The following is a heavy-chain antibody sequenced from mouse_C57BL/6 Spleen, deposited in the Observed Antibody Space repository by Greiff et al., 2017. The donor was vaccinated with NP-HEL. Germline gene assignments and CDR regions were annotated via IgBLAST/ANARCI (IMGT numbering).Heavy chain of an antibody. V-gene: IGHV3-6*01. CDR3: ARDGYGSSYVRYFDV. D-gene: IGHD1-1*01. CDR1: GYSITSGYY. CDR2: ISYDGSN. Sequence: EVKLQESGPGLVKPSQSLSLTCSVTGYSITSGYYWNWIRQFPGNKLEWMGYISYDGSNNYNPSLKNRISITRDTSKNQFFLKLNSVTTEDTATYYCARDGYGSSYVRYFDVWGTGTTVTVSS. J-gene: IGHJ1*03.